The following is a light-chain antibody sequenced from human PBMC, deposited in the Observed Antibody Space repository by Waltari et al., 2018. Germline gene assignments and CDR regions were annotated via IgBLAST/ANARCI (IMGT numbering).Light chain of an antibody. V-gene: IGKV3-11*01. Sequence: DIVLTQSPATLSLSPGERATLSCRASQSVPTYLAWYQQKPGQAPRLLIYHISNRATGIPARFSGSGSGTDFTLTISSLQPEDFATYYCQQSYGTPRTFGQGTKVDIK. J-gene: IGKJ1*01. CDR2: HIS. CDR3: QQSYGTPRT. CDR1: QSVPTY.